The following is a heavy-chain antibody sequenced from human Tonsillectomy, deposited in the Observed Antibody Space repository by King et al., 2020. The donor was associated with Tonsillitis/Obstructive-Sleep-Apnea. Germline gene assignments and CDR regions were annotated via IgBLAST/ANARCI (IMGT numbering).Heavy chain of an antibody. CDR3: ARSPTVGRHSYYYYYSMDV. CDR1: GGSFSGYY. D-gene: IGHD4-11*01. CDR2: INHSGST. V-gene: IGHV4-34*01. Sequence: VQLQQWGAGLLKASETLSLTCAVYGGSFSGYYWSWIRQPPGKGLEWIGEINHSGSTNYNPSLKSRLTISVDTSKNQFSLKLSSVTAADTAVYSCARSPTVGRHSYYYYYSMDVWGKGTTVTVSS. J-gene: IGHJ6*03.